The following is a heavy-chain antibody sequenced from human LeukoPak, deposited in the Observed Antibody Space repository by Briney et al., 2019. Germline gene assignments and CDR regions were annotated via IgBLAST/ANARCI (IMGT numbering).Heavy chain of an antibody. V-gene: IGHV3-23*01. D-gene: IGHD2-2*02. CDR1: GFTFGNYA. CDR3: AKASVAIPQYCNS. J-gene: IGHJ5*02. CDR2: ISGTGSST. Sequence: PGGSLRLSCAASGFTFGNYAMNWVRQAPGKGLEWVSTISGTGSSTYYADSAKGRFTISRDNSKDTLFLQLNSLIAADTAMYFCAKASVAIPQYCNSWGQGTLVTVSS.